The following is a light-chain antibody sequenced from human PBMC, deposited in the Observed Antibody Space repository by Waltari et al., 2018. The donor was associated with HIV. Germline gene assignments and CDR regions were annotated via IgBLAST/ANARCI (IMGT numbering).Light chain of an antibody. V-gene: IGLV1-44*01. CDR2: SNT. CDR1: SSNIGSNP. J-gene: IGLJ1*01. Sequence: QSVLTQPPSASGTPGQRVTISCSGSSSNIGSNPINWYRQLPGTAPKLLIYSNTKGPSGVPDRFSGSKSGTSASLAISGLQSEDEADYYCAAWDDSLHGYVFGTGTKVTVV. CDR3: AAWDDSLHGYV.